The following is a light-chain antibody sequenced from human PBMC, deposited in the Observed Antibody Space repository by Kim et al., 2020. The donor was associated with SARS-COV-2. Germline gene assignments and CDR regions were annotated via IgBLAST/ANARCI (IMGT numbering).Light chain of an antibody. CDR2: DVT. CDR3: SSYTISSLFYV. CDR1: KTDIGRYNY. Sequence: SITISCPGTKTDIGRYNYVSWYQQYPGKAPKLIIFDVTKRPSGVSSRFSGSKSGNTASLTISGLQAEDEAEYFCSSYTISSLFYVFGSGTKVTVL. J-gene: IGLJ1*01. V-gene: IGLV2-14*03.